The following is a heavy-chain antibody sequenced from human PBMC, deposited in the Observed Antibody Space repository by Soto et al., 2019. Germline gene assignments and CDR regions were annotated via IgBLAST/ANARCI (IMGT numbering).Heavy chain of an antibody. D-gene: IGHD3-10*01. CDR3: ARGSRVRGVMYNWFDP. J-gene: IGHJ5*02. CDR2: INHSGST. V-gene: IGHV4-34*01. Sequence: SETLSLTCAVYGGSFSGYYWSWIRQPPGKGLEWIGEINHSGSTNYNPSLKSRVTISVDTSKNQFSLKLSSVTAADTAVYYCARGSRVRGVMYNWFDPWGQGTLVTVSS. CDR1: GGSFSGYY.